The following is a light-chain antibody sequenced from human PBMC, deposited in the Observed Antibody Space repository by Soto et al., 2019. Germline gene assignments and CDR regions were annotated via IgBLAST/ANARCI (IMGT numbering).Light chain of an antibody. CDR2: GAS. CDR1: QAISSY. J-gene: IGKJ4*01. CDR3: QQLGNYPLT. V-gene: IGKV1-9*01. Sequence: QLTQSPSSLSASLGDSFTITCRASQAISSYFSWYQQKPGKAPKLMIYGASTLQSGVPSTFSGSKSGKDFTITISSLQPEDFATYHCQQLGNYPLTFGGVTKVDIK.